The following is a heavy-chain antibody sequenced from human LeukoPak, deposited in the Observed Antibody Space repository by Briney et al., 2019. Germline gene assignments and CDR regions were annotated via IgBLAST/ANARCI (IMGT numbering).Heavy chain of an antibody. CDR2: INPNSGGT. J-gene: IGHJ4*02. Sequence: ASVKVSCKASGYTFTGYYMHWVRQAPGQGLEWMGWINPNSGGTNYAQKFQGWVTMTRDTSISTAYMELRSLRSDDTAVYYCARGGGSGSMEPDYWGQGTLVTVSS. V-gene: IGHV1-2*04. CDR1: GYTFTGYY. CDR3: ARGGGSGSMEPDY. D-gene: IGHD3-10*01.